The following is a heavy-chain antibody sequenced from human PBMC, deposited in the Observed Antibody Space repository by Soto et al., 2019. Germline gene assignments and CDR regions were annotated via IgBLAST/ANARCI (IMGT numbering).Heavy chain of an antibody. J-gene: IGHJ6*02. CDR3: ARGVLRGYYGSGSYYNLDYYYGMDV. V-gene: IGHV4-30-2*01. CDR1: GGSISSGGYS. D-gene: IGHD3-10*01. Sequence: QLQLQESGSGLVKPSQTLSLTCAVSGGSISSGGYSWSWIRQPPGKGLEWIGYIYPSGSTYYNPSLKSRVTISVDRSKNQFSLKLSSVTAADTAVYYCARGVLRGYYGSGSYYNLDYYYGMDVWGQGTTVTVSS. CDR2: IYPSGST.